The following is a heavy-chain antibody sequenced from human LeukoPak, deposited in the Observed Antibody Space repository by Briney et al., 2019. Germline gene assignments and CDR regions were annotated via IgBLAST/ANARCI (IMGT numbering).Heavy chain of an antibody. Sequence: PSETLSLACIVSGDSISSISYYWGGMRQRPGKGLEWIGSIYYSGSIYYNPSLKGRVTISVDTSKNRFSLKLSFVTAADTAVYYCARSIRSSGRSCYSTPHLVRFDNWGQGTLVTVSS. CDR1: GDSISSISYY. V-gene: IGHV4-39*01. CDR2: IYYSGSI. J-gene: IGHJ4*02. CDR3: ARSIRSSGRSCYSTPHLVRFDN. D-gene: IGHD2-15*01.